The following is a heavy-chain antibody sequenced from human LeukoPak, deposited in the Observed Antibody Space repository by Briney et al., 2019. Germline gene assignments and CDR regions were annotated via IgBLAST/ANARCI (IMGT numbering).Heavy chain of an antibody. J-gene: IGHJ5*02. V-gene: IGHV3-30*02. CDR1: GFTFSSYG. CDR2: IRYDGSNK. Sequence: GGSLRLSCAASGFTFSSYGMHWVRQAPGKGLEWVAFIRYDGSNKYYADSVKGRFTISRDNSKNTLYLQMNSLRSEDTAVYYCASGVAGVRRQWAMIDPWGQGTLVTVSS. CDR3: ASGVAGVRRQWAMIDP. D-gene: IGHD6-19*01.